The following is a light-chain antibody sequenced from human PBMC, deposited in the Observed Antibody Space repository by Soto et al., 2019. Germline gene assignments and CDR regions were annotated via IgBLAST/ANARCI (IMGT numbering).Light chain of an antibody. Sequence: QLVLTQPPSVSGAPGQRVTISCTGSTSNVGAGYDIHWYQQLPGTAPKLLIYDNSNRPSGVPDRFSGSKSGTSASLAITGLQAEDEADYYCQSYDSSLSWVFGGGTKLTVL. CDR3: QSYDSSLSWV. CDR1: TSNVGAGYD. CDR2: DNS. J-gene: IGLJ3*02. V-gene: IGLV1-40*01.